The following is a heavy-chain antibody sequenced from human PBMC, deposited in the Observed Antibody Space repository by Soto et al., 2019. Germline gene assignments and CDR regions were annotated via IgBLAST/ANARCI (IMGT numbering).Heavy chain of an antibody. J-gene: IGHJ4*02. V-gene: IGHV3-7*04. CDR3: ARGYGDYRSSFDY. CDR1: GFTFTSYW. Sequence: EVRLVESGGGLVQPGGSLRLSCAASGFTFTSYWMSWVRQAPGKGLEWVASIKQNGGETYYVDSVTGRFTISRDNAKNSLYLQMNSLRAEDTAVYYCARGYGDYRSSFDYWGQGTLVTVSS. CDR2: IKQNGGET. D-gene: IGHD4-17*01.